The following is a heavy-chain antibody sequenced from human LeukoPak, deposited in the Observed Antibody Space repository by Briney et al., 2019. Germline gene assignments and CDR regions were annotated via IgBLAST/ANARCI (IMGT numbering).Heavy chain of an antibody. Sequence: SETLSLTCTVSSGSISSHYWSWIRQPPGKGLEWIGYVFYSGSTNYNPSLKSRVSISVDTSKKQLSLKLSSVTAADTAVYYCARVVPKQQLVDAFDIWGQGTMVTVSS. J-gene: IGHJ3*02. D-gene: IGHD6-13*01. CDR2: VFYSGST. CDR3: ARVVPKQQLVDAFDI. V-gene: IGHV4-59*11. CDR1: SGSISSHY.